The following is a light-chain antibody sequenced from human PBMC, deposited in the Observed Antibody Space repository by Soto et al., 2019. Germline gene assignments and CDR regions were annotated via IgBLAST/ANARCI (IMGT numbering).Light chain of an antibody. Sequence: QSVLTQPASVSGSPGQSITISCSGTTSDVGIYNLVSWYQQHPGKAPKLVIYEVDKRPSGVSNRFSGSRSGNTASLTISGLQYEDEADYYCSAYAGSLWVFGGGTKLTVL. V-gene: IGLV2-23*02. CDR1: TSDVGIYNL. J-gene: IGLJ3*02. CDR3: SAYAGSLWV. CDR2: EVD.